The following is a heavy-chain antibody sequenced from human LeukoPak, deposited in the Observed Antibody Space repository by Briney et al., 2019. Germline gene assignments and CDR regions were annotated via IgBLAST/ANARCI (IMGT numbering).Heavy chain of an antibody. J-gene: IGHJ5*02. CDR3: ARLMNTSGYHYWFEP. CDR1: GASITSYS. Sequence: SETLSLTCTVSGASITSYSWTWIRLPPGRGLEWIGYIYYSGSTNYNPSLKSRVTISIDTSLNQFSLKLTSVTAADTAVYYCARLMNTSGYHYWFEPWGQGTLVTVSS. V-gene: IGHV4-59*01. D-gene: IGHD3-22*01. CDR2: IYYSGST.